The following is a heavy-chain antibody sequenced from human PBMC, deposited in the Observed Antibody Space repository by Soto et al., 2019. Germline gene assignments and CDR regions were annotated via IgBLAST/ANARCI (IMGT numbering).Heavy chain of an antibody. CDR1: GYTFTRYY. V-gene: IGHV1-46*01. J-gene: IGHJ3*02. D-gene: IGHD3-16*01. Sequence: QVQLVQSGAEVKKPGASVTVSCKASGYTFTRYYMYWVRQAPGQGLEWMGIINPSGGSATYAQRLQGRVTMXXXTXPTTSYMELSSLTSEDTAVYYCAKMGETDRGDAFDIWGQGTMVTVSS. CDR2: INPSGGSA. CDR3: AKMGETDRGDAFDI.